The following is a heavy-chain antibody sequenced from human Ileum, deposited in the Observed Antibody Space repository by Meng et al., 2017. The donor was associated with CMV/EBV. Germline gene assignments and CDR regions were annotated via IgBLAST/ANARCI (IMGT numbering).Heavy chain of an antibody. D-gene: IGHD1-1*01. CDR3: ARACRQLLNCYLDS. CDR1: GFSVSTNY. V-gene: IGHV3-53*01. J-gene: IGHJ4*02. CDR2: IRGDDST. Sequence: GESLKISCAASGFSVSTNYMSWVRQAPGKGLEWVSFIRGDDSTSYTDSVQGRFTISRDNSENTVFLQMNSLRAEDTAVYYCARACRQLLNCYLDSWGQGILVTVSS.